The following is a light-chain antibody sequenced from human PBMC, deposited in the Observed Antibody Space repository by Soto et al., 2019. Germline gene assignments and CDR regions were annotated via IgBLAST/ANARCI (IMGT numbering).Light chain of an antibody. Sequence: EIVLTQAPATLSVSPGESATLSCRASQSVSRHLAWYQQKPGQAPRVLIYNASTRATGIPATFSGSGSGTEFTLTISSLQSEDFAVYYCLQYSDWPPRYTFGQGNKLEIK. CDR3: LQYSDWPPRYT. CDR2: NAS. CDR1: QSVSRH. J-gene: IGKJ2*01. V-gene: IGKV3-15*01.